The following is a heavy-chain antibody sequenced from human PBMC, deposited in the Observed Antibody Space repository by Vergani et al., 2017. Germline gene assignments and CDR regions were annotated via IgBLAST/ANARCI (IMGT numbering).Heavy chain of an antibody. CDR3: TRHWAVVSANNWFDP. Sequence: EVQLLESGGDLVQPGGSLSLSCAASGFTFIMHAMSWVRQAPGKGLEWVSSISGNNDDVYYADSVKGRFTISRDNAKNSLYLDMSSLRAEDTAVYYCTRHWAVVSANNWFDPWGQGTLVTVSS. D-gene: IGHD2-15*01. J-gene: IGHJ5*02. CDR1: GFTFIMHA. CDR2: ISGNNDDV. V-gene: IGHV3-21*01.